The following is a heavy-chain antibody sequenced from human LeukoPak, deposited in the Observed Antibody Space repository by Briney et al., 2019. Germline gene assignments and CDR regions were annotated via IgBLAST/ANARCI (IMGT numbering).Heavy chain of an antibody. D-gene: IGHD4/OR15-4a*01. J-gene: IGHJ4*02. CDR3: ARRAGAYSHPYDY. V-gene: IGHV3-30*02. Sequence: GGSLRLSCAASGFTFSSYGMHWVRQAPGKGLEWVAFIRYDGSNKYYADSVKGRFTISRDNSKNTLYLQMNSLRAEDTTVYYCARRAGAYSHPYDYWGQGTLVTVSS. CDR1: GFTFSSYG. CDR2: IRYDGSNK.